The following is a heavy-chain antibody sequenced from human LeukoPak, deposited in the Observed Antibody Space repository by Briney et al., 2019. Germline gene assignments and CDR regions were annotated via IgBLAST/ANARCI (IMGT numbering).Heavy chain of an antibody. D-gene: IGHD6-13*01. V-gene: IGHV3-30*04. J-gene: IGHJ1*01. CDR1: GFTFSSYA. CDR2: ISYDGSNK. CDR3: AREGGSSWYPRAYFQH. Sequence: GGSLRLSCAASGFTFSSYAMHWVRQAPGKGLEWVAVISYDGSNKYYADSVKGRFTISRDNSKSTLYLQMNSLRAEDTAVYYCAREGGSSWYPRAYFQHWGQGTLVTVSS.